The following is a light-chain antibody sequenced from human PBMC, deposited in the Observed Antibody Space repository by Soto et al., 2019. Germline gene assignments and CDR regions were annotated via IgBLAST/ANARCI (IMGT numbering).Light chain of an antibody. Sequence: DIQMTQSPSSLSASVGDRVTITCQTSQDISNYLNWYQQKSGKAPELLIYDASNLETGVPSRFSGSGSWTDFTFTISSLQPEDIATYYCQQYDNLPLTFGGGTKVAIK. CDR1: QDISNY. V-gene: IGKV1-33*01. CDR2: DAS. CDR3: QQYDNLPLT. J-gene: IGKJ4*01.